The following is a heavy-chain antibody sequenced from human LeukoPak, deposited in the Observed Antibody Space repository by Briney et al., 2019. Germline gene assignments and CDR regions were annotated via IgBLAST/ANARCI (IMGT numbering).Heavy chain of an antibody. CDR1: GFTVSSNY. CDR3: ARGENYYDSGSSLLPFDY. D-gene: IGHD3-10*01. Sequence: GGSLRLSCAASGFTVSSNYMSWVRQAPGKGLEWVSVIYSGGSTYYADSVRGRLTIARDNAKNSLFLQMNSLRAEDTAVYYCARGENYYDSGSSLLPFDYWGQGTLVTVSS. J-gene: IGHJ4*02. V-gene: IGHV3-66*01. CDR2: IYSGGST.